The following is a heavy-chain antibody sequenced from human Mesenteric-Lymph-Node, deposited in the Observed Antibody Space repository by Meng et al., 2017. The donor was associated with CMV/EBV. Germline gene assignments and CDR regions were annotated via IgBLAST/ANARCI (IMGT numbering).Heavy chain of an antibody. CDR1: GYSISSGYY. D-gene: IGHD4-11*01. V-gene: IGHV4-38-2*02. CDR2: IYHSGST. CDR3: VGPAVTSPDIFAI. J-gene: IGHJ3*02. Sequence: SETLSLTCTVSGYSISSGYYWGWIRQPPGKGLEWIGSIYHSGSTYYNPSLKSRVTISVDTSKNQFSLKLSSVTAADTAVYYCVGPAVTSPDIFAIWGQGTMVTVSS.